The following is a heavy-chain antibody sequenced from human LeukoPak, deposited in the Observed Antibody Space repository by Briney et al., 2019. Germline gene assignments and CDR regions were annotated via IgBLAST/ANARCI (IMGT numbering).Heavy chain of an antibody. CDR3: ARGPGVTYYYYYYMDV. J-gene: IGHJ6*03. CDR1: GFTFNSYA. CDR2: ISSNGGST. V-gene: IGHV3-64*01. D-gene: IGHD2-21*02. Sequence: PGGSLRLSXAASGFTFNSYAMHWVRQAPGKGLEYVSSISSNGGSTYYANSVKGRFTISRDNSKNTLYLQMGSLRAEDMAVYYCARGPGVTYYYYYYMDVWGKGTTVTVSS.